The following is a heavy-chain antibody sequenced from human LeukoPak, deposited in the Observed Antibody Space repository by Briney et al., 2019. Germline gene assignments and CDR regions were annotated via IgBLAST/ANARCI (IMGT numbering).Heavy chain of an antibody. CDR3: ARGKGYCSSTSCSHFDY. CDR2: IYYSAST. D-gene: IGHD2-2*01. J-gene: IGHJ4*02. Sequence: SETLSLTCTVSGGSISSYYWSWIRQPPGKGLEWIGYIYYSASTNYNPSLKSRVTISVDTSKNQFSLELSSVTAADTAVYYCARGKGYCSSTSCSHFDYWGQGTLVTVSS. CDR1: GGSISSYY. V-gene: IGHV4-59*08.